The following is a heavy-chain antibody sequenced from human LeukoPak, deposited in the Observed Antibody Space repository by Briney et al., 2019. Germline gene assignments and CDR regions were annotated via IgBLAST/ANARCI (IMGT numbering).Heavy chain of an antibody. CDR3: ASELDSSSWYRAEYFQH. CDR1: GYTFTSYG. V-gene: IGHV1-18*01. Sequence: ASVKVSCKASGYTFTSYGISWVRQAPGQGLEWMGWISAYNGNTNYAQKLQGRDTMTTDTSTSTAYMELRSLRSDDTAVYYCASELDSSSWYRAEYFQHWGQGTLVTVSS. CDR2: ISAYNGNT. D-gene: IGHD6-13*01. J-gene: IGHJ1*01.